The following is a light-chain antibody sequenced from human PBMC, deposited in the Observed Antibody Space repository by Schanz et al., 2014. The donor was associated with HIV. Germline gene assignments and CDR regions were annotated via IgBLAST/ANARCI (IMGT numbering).Light chain of an antibody. V-gene: IGLV1-44*01. CDR2: NTF. CDR1: TSSIKTNT. Sequence: QSVLTQPPSASGTPGQRVTISCSGSTSSIKTNTVNWFQQLPGTAPRLVIYNTFHRPSGVPDRFSGSQSGTSASLAISGLQSEDESDFFCATWDDSLSAWVFGGGTKLTVL. J-gene: IGLJ3*02. CDR3: ATWDDSLSAWV.